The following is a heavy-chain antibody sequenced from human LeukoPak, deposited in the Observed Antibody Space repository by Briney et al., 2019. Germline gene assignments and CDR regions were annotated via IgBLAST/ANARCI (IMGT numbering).Heavy chain of an antibody. V-gene: IGHV3-11*01. J-gene: IGHJ4*02. CDR3: ARGGIMDHDSWFDY. D-gene: IGHD3-16*01. Sequence: GGSLRLSCAASGLPFSDYHMHWIREAPGKGLEWISYINNGDNTMYYADSVRGRFTISRDNTKNSLSLQMDSLRAEDTAVYYCARGGIMDHDSWFDYWGQGVLVTVSS. CDR1: GLPFSDYH. CDR2: INNGDNTM.